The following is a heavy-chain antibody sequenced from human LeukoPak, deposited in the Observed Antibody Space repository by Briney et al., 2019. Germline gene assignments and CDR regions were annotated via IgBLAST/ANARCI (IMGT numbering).Heavy chain of an antibody. CDR2: IYHSGST. D-gene: IGHD3-10*01. CDR3: ARYYGSGSYIPYFDY. V-gene: IGHV4-4*02. Sequence: SETLSLTCAVSGGSISSSNWWSWVRQPPGKGLEWIGEIYHSGSTNYNPSLKSRVTISVDKSKNQFSLKLSSVTAADTAVYYCARYYGSGSYIPYFDYWGQGTLVTVSS. J-gene: IGHJ4*02. CDR1: GGSISSSNW.